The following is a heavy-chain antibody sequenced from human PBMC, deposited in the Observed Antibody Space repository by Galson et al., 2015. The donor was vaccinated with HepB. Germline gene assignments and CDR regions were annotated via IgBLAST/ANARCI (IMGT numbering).Heavy chain of an antibody. V-gene: IGHV3-15*01. CDR3: TTECSVAGPIDY. D-gene: IGHD6-19*01. J-gene: IGHJ4*02. Sequence: SLRLSCAASGFTFSNAWMSWVRQAPGKGLEWVGRIKSQTHGGTTDYAAPVKGRFSISRDDSKTTLYLQMNSLKTDDTAVYYCTTECSVAGPIDYWGRGTLVTVSS. CDR1: GFTFSNAW. CDR2: IKSQTHGGTT.